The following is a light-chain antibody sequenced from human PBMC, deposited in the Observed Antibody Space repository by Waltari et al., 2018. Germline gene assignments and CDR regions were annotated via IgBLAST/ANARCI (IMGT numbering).Light chain of an antibody. CDR2: DVP. Sequence: QSALTQPASVSGSPGQSITISCSGTNSDIGGYKYVSWYQQHPGKAPKLIIYDVPKRPSGISHRFSGSKSGITASLTISGLQAEDEGDYYCSSYTTSHTAYWVFGGGTRLTVL. J-gene: IGLJ3*02. V-gene: IGLV2-14*03. CDR1: NSDIGGYKY. CDR3: SSYTTSHTAYWV.